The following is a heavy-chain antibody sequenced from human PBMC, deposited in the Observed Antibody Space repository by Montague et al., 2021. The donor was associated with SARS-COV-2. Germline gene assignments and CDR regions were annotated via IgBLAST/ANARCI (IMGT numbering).Heavy chain of an antibody. CDR2: IYDSGSA. D-gene: IGHD3-22*01. J-gene: IGHJ4*02. CDR1: VGSISNYY. V-gene: IGHV4-59*01. CDR3: ARDSHYYDSSGHFDY. Sequence: SETLSLTCTVSVGSISNYYWTWIRQPPGKGLEWIGYIYDSGSANYNPSLKSRVTISVDTSKNQFSLKLSSVTAADTAVYYCARDSHYYDSSGHFDYWGQGTLVTVSS.